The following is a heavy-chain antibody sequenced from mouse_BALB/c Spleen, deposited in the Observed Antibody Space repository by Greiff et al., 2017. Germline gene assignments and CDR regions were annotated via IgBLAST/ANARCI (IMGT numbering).Heavy chain of an antibody. CDR3: ARGTTVVADY. CDR1: GFNIKDTY. Sequence: VQLQQSGAELVKPGASVKLSCTASGFNIKDTYMHWVKQRPEQGLEWIGRIDPANGNTKYDPKFQGKATITTDTSSNTAYLQLSSLTSEDTAVYYCARGTTVVADYCGQGTTLTVSS. V-gene: IGHV14-3*02. CDR2: IDPANGNT. D-gene: IGHD1-1*01. J-gene: IGHJ2*01.